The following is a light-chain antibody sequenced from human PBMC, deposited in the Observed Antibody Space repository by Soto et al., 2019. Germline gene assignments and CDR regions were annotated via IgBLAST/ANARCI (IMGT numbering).Light chain of an antibody. Sequence: EIVMTQSPATLSVSPVERATLSCRASQSVSSNLAWYQQKPGQAPRLLIYDTSTRATGIPARFSGSGSGTEFTLTISSLQSEDFAVYYCQQYSNLPPITFGQGALLEIK. V-gene: IGKV3-15*01. CDR2: DTS. CDR3: QQYSNLPPIT. J-gene: IGKJ5*01. CDR1: QSVSSN.